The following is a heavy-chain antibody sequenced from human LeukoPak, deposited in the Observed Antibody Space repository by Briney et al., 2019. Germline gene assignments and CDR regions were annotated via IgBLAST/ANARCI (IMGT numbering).Heavy chain of an antibody. CDR3: ARGGKETDALDY. CDR2: INHSGSA. D-gene: IGHD2-21*02. CDR1: GYSMSSGYY. Sequence: SETLSLTCTVSGYSMSSGYYWGWIRQPPGKGLEWIGEINHSGSANYNPSLKSRVTISVDTSKNQFSLKLSSVTAADTAVYYCARGGKETDALDYWGQGTLVTVSS. J-gene: IGHJ4*02. V-gene: IGHV4-38-2*02.